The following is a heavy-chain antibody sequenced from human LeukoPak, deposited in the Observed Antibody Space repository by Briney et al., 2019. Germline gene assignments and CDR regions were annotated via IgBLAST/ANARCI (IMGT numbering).Heavy chain of an antibody. D-gene: IGHD5-24*01. CDR3: AQAGDGYNSGY. Sequence: PGRCLRLSCAPAGFTFADYAIDWVRQAPRNGLGWVSGISWNSGSISYADSVKGRFTISRENAKNSLYVQMNSLRAEDTALYYWAQAGDGYNSGYWGQGTLVTVSS. J-gene: IGHJ4*02. CDR1: GFTFADYA. V-gene: IGHV3-9*01. CDR2: ISWNSGSI.